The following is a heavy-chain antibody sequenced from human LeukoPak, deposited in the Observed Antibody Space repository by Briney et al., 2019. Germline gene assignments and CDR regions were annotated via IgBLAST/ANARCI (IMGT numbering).Heavy chain of an antibody. Sequence: GGSLRLSCAASGFTFSSYSMNWVRQAPGKGLEWVSSISSIGSYIYYADSVKGRFTISRDNAKNSLYLQMNSLRAEDTAVYYCARDLDGYNYGDGYFDYWGQGTLVTVSS. CDR1: GFTFSSYS. J-gene: IGHJ4*02. D-gene: IGHD5-24*01. CDR3: ARDLDGYNYGDGYFDY. CDR2: ISSIGSYI. V-gene: IGHV3-21*01.